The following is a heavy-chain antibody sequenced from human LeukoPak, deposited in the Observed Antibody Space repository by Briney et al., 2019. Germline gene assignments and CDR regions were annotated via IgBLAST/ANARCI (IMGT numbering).Heavy chain of an antibody. Sequence: TGGSLRLSCAASGFTFSSYGMHWVRQAPGKGLEWMAIIWNDGSKEYYADSVKGRFTISRDNSQNTLYLEMSSLRVEDTAVYSCARVGPINPRLVDLWGQGTLVTVSS. CDR2: IWNDGSKE. CDR3: ARVGPINPRLVDL. V-gene: IGHV3-33*01. J-gene: IGHJ4*01. CDR1: GFTFSSYG. D-gene: IGHD1-14*01.